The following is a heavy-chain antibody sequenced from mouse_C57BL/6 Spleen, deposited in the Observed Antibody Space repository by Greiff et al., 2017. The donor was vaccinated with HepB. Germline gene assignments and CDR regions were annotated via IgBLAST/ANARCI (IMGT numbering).Heavy chain of an antibody. CDR1: GYSITSGYY. D-gene: IGHD1-1*01. J-gene: IGHJ2*01. Sequence: VQLQQSGPGLVKPSQSLSLTCSVTGYSITSGYYWNWIRQFPGNKLEWMGYISYDGSNNYNPSLKNRISITRDTSKNQFFLKLNSVTTEDTATYYCASIYYYGSSHFDYWGQGTTLTVSS. CDR3: ASIYYYGSSHFDY. V-gene: IGHV3-6*01. CDR2: ISYDGSN.